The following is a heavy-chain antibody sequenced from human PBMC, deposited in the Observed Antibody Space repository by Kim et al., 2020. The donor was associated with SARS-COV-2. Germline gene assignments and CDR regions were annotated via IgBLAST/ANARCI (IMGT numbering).Heavy chain of an antibody. Sequence: SETLSLTCAVYGGSFSGYYWSWIRQPPGKGLEWIGEINHSGSTNYNPSLKSRVTISVDTSKNQFSLKLSSVTAADTAVYYCARRGPAARLFDYWGQGTLVTVSS. V-gene: IGHV4-34*01. CDR1: GGSFSGYY. J-gene: IGHJ4*02. D-gene: IGHD2-2*01. CDR3: ARRGPAARLFDY. CDR2: INHSGST.